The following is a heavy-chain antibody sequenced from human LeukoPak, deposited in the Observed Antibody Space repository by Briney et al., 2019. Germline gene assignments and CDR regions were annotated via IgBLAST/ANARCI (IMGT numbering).Heavy chain of an antibody. J-gene: IGHJ4*02. CDR2: INQDGGEK. CDR3: ARPIVATNLDY. Sequence: SGVSLRLPCAASGITFSSFWMLWARQAPGKALEGVANINQDGGEKYYVASVKGRFTISRDNAKNSLYLQMNSLRAEDTAVYYCARPIVATNLDYWGQGTLVTVSS. CDR1: GITFSSFW. V-gene: IGHV3-7*03. D-gene: IGHD5-12*01.